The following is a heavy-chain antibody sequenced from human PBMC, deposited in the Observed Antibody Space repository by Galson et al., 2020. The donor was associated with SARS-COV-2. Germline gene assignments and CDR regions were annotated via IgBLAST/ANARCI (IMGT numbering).Heavy chain of an antibody. J-gene: IGHJ6*02. Sequence: ASVKVSCKASGYTFTSYYMHWVRQAPGQGLEWMGIINPSGGSTSYAQKFQGRVTMTRDTSTSTVYMELSSLRVEDTAVYYCARDMHCPSGVCRFYGLDVWGQGTTVTVSS. CDR1: GYTFTSYY. D-gene: IGHD2-8*01. CDR3: ARDMHCPSGVCRFYGLDV. V-gene: IGHV1-46*01. CDR2: INPSGGST.